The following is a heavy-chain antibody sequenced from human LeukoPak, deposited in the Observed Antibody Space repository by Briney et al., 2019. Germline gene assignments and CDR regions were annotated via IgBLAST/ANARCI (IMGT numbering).Heavy chain of an antibody. J-gene: IGHJ3*02. V-gene: IGHV1-2*02. D-gene: IGHD1-1*01. CDR3: ARVSVQLERRKAFDI. Sequence: ASVKVSCKASGYTFTGYYMHWVRQAPGQGLEWMGWINPNSGGTNYAQKFQGRVTMTRDTSISTAYMELSRLRSDDTAVYYCARVSVQLERRKAFDIWGQETMVTVSS. CDR2: INPNSGGT. CDR1: GYTFTGYY.